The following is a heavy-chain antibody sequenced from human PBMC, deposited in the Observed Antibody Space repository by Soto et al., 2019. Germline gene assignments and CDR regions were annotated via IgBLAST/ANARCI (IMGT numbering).Heavy chain of an antibody. D-gene: IGHD3-22*01. CDR2: IIPIFGTA. V-gene: IGHV1-69*01. J-gene: IGHJ3*02. Sequence: QAHLVQSGPEVERPGASLRLSCKASGGTFSSYAISWVRQAPGQGLEWMGGIIPIFGTANYAQKFQGRVTITADESTSTAYMELSSLRSEDTAVYYCARDQKNYYDSSGIRGAFDIWGQGTMVTVSS. CDR3: ARDQKNYYDSSGIRGAFDI. CDR1: GGTFSSYA.